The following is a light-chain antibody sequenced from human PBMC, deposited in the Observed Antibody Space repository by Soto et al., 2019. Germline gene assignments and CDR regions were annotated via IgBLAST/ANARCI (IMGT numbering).Light chain of an antibody. CDR1: QSVSSSY. J-gene: IGKJ5*01. V-gene: IGKV3D-20*02. CDR2: GAS. Sequence: EIVLTQSPGTLSLSPGERATLFCRASQSVSSSYLAWYQQRLGQAPRLLIYGASNRAPGIPDRFSGSGSGTDFTLTITRLEPEDFAVYYCQQRSNWPPTFGQGTRLEIK. CDR3: QQRSNWPPT.